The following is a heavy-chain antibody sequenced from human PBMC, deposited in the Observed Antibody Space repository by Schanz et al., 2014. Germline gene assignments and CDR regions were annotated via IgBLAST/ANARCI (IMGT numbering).Heavy chain of an antibody. V-gene: IGHV3-33*08. CDR1: TSLFSRSV. J-gene: IGHJ4*02. CDR3: ARDGDFDY. Sequence: QVDLVESGGGVVQPGRSLTLSCAVSTSLFSRSVIHWVRQAPGKGLEWVAVIRYDGRNKNFVESVKGRFTISRDNSKNTLYLQMNSLRAEDTAVYYCARDGDFDYWGQGTLVTVSS. CDR2: IRYDGRNK.